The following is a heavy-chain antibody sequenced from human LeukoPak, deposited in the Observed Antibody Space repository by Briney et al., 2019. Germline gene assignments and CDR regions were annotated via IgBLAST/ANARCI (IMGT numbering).Heavy chain of an antibody. CDR1: GYSISSGYY. V-gene: IGHV4-38-2*02. D-gene: IGHD3-22*01. J-gene: IGHJ4*02. CDR2: ISRTGST. CDR3: ARDGDAVFDYYDSSGFPYYFDY. Sequence: SETLSLTCTVSGYSISSGYYWGWIRQPPGKGLEWIGSISRTGSTYHDPSLTSRVTISVDTSKNQFSLEMTSVTAADTAMYYCARDGDAVFDYYDSSGFPYYFDYWGQGILVTVSS.